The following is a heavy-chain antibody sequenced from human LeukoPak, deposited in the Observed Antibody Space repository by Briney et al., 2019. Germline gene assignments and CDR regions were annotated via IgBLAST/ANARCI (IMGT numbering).Heavy chain of an antibody. CDR1: GYTFTGYY. CDR3: ARGRTYYDSNGPVDY. J-gene: IGHJ4*02. Sequence: ASVKVSCKASGYTFTGYYMHWVRQAPGQGLEWMGWINPNSGGTNYAQKFQGRVTMTRDTSISTAYMELSRLRSDDTAVYYCARGRTYYDSNGPVDYWGQGTLVTVSS. D-gene: IGHD3-22*01. V-gene: IGHV1-2*02. CDR2: INPNSGGT.